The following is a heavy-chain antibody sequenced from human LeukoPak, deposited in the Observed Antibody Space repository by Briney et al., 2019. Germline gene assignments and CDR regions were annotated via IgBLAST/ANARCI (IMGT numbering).Heavy chain of an antibody. D-gene: IGHD2-15*01. J-gene: IGHJ4*02. CDR2: TSWNSGSI. V-gene: IGHV3-9*03. CDR3: AKDPFPYCSGGSCYSVYFDY. CDR1: GFTFDDYA. Sequence: GGSLRLSCAASGFTFDDYAMHWVRQAPGKGLEWVSGTSWNSGSIGYADSVKGRFTISRDNAKNSLYLQMNSLRAEDMALYYCAKDPFPYCSGGSCYSVYFDYWGQGTLVTVSS.